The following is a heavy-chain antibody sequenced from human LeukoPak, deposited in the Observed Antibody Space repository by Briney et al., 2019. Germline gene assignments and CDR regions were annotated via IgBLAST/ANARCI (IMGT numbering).Heavy chain of an antibody. V-gene: IGHV3-23*01. CDR3: AKDRDRTAMPQDFDY. D-gene: IGHD5-18*01. CDR1: GFTFSSYA. Sequence: GGSLRLSCAVSGFTFSSYAMSWVRQAPGKGLEGVSTISGSGGTTYYADSVKGRFTISRDNSKNTLYLQMNSLRAEDTAVYYCAKDRDRTAMPQDFDYWGQGTLVTVSS. CDR2: ISGSGGTT. J-gene: IGHJ4*02.